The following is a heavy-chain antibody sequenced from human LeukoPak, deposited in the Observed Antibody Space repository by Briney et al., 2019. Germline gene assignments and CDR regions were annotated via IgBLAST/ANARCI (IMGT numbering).Heavy chain of an antibody. J-gene: IGHJ4*02. CDR1: GYTFTNYW. CDR2: IYPSDSDT. CDR3: ARLEGNAFLDY. V-gene: IGHV5-51*01. Sequence: GASVKVSCKGSGYTFTNYWIGWVRQMPGKGLEWMGMIYPSDSDTRYSPSFQGQVTMSADKSISTAYLQWSSLKASDTAMYYCARLEGNAFLDYWGQGTLVTVSS. D-gene: IGHD4-23*01.